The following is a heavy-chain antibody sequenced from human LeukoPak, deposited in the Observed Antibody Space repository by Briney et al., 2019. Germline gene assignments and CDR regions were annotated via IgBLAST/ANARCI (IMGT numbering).Heavy chain of an antibody. CDR2: IYYSGST. CDR1: GGSISSSSYY. Sequence: PSETLSLTCTVSGGSISSSSYYWGWIRQPPGKGLEWIGSIYYSGSTYYNPSLKSRVTISVDTSKNQFSLKLSSVTAADTAVYYCARARTDPNSSGWYYHFDYWGQGTLVTVSS. J-gene: IGHJ4*02. CDR3: ARARTDPNSSGWYYHFDY. V-gene: IGHV4-39*07. D-gene: IGHD6-19*01.